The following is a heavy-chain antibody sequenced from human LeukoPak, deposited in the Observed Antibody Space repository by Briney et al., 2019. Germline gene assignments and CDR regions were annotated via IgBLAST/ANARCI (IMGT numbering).Heavy chain of an antibody. V-gene: IGHV3-48*01. CDR1: GFTFSSYS. CDR3: ARVRGSYYLDY. CDR2: ISRSISTI. Sequence: GGSLRLSCAASGFTFSSYSMNWVRQTPGKGLEWVSYISRSISTIYYADSVKGRFTISRDNAKNSLYLQMNSLRAEDTAVYYCARVRGSYYLDYWGQGTLVTVSS. J-gene: IGHJ4*02. D-gene: IGHD1-26*01.